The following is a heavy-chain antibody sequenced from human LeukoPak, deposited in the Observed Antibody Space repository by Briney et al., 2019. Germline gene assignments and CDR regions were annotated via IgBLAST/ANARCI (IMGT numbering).Heavy chain of an antibody. CDR2: IWYDGSNK. CDR1: GFTFSSYG. D-gene: IGHD1-26*01. V-gene: IGHV3-33*01. CDR3: ARDRGSYFDY. J-gene: IGHJ4*02. Sequence: GRSLRLSCAASGFTFSSYGMHWVRQAPGKGLEWVAVIWYDGSNKYYADSVKGRFTISRDNSKNTLYLQMDSLRADDTAVYYCARDRGSYFDYWGQGTLVTVSS.